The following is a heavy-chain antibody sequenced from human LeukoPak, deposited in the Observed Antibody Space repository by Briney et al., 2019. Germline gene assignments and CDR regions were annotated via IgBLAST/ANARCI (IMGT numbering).Heavy chain of an antibody. Sequence: PSQTLSLTCTVSGGSISSGGYYWSWIRQPPGKGLEWIGYFYHSGSTYYNPPLKSRVTISVDRSKNQFSLKLSSVTAADTAVYYCARAESYGSDSVDAFDIWGQGTMVTVSS. CDR1: GGSISSGGYY. D-gene: IGHD3-10*01. CDR3: ARAESYGSDSVDAFDI. J-gene: IGHJ3*02. CDR2: FYHSGST. V-gene: IGHV4-30-2*01.